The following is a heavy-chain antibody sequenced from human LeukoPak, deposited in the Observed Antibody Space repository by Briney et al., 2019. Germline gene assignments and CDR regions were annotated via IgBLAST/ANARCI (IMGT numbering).Heavy chain of an antibody. D-gene: IGHD3-22*01. CDR1: GFTCSTYA. Sequence: GGSLRLSCAASGFTCSTYAMNWVRQAPGKELEWVSGISGSGDNTYYTDSVKGRFTISRDNSKDTLYLQMNSLRAEDTAVYYCAKERSSGVYRLFDYWGQGTLVTVSS. V-gene: IGHV3-23*01. CDR3: AKERSSGVYRLFDY. CDR2: ISGSGDNT. J-gene: IGHJ4*02.